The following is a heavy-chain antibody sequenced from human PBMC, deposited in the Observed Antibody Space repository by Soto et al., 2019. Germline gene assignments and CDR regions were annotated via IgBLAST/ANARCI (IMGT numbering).Heavy chain of an antibody. Sequence: EVHLGASGGGLVQPGGSLRLSCAASGFTFSNYWMTWVRQAPGKGLQWVANINPDGSDKYYADSVKGRFAISRDNAKKPIILAKNRPGGQDTAGFYWSGGRDCFGGAFFRGQGTLVNVSS. V-gene: IGHV3-7*05. CDR3: SGGRDCFGGAFF. CDR2: INPDGSDK. CDR1: GFTFSNYW. J-gene: IGHJ4*02. D-gene: IGHD2-21*01.